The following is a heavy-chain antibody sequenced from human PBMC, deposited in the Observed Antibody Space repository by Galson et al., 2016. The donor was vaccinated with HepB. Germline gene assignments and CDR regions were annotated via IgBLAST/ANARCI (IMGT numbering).Heavy chain of an antibody. V-gene: IGHV3-30*04. J-gene: IGHJ4*02. D-gene: IGHD3-9*01. CDR2: ISHHGRTT. CDR1: GFTVSTYV. CDR3: ARDMHEDYDILTGYYQLDY. Sequence: SLRLSCAASGFTVSTYVFHWVRQAPGKGLEWVAVISHHGRTTFYADAVKGRFTISRDNSMKSLSLQMNSLRHDDTGVYYCARDMHEDYDILTGYYQLDYWGQGVQVTVSS.